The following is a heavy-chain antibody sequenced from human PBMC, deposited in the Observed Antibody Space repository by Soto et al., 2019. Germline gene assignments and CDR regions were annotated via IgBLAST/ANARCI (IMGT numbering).Heavy chain of an antibody. CDR2: VYYRGRS. Sequence: TLSLTCTVSGGSVTNSSYYWGWIRQSPGKGLEWIGSVYYRGRSYSKWSVKSRVTISVDTSKNRFSLSLNSVTASDTAVYFCVSQRTTVPTQAYFDYWGPGALATVSS. V-gene: IGHV4-39*01. D-gene: IGHD4-17*01. CDR3: VSQRTTVPTQAYFDY. CDR1: GGSVTNSSYY. J-gene: IGHJ4*02.